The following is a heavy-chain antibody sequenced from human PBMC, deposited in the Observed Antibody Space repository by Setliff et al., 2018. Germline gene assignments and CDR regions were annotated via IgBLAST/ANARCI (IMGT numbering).Heavy chain of an antibody. V-gene: IGHV1-18*01. CDR2: ISPYTGNT. CDR3: SRLVRFCTRTTCQRLSGDEY. Sequence: ASVKVSCKASGYTFINFGISWVRQAPGQGLEWVGWISPYTGNTYYAPRLQDRVTLTADTSTNTAYMELRSLISDDTAVYYCSRLVRFCTRTTCQRLSGDEYLGQGTLVTVSS. CDR1: GYTFINFG. D-gene: IGHD2-8*01. J-gene: IGHJ4*02.